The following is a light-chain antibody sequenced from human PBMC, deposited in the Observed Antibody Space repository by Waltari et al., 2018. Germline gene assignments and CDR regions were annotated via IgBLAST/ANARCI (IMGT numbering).Light chain of an antibody. CDR3: CSYAGSYTHVV. Sequence: QSALTQPRSVSGSPGQSVTISCTGTSSDVGGCNYVSWYQQHPGKAPKLMIYDVSKRPAGVPDRFSGSKSGNPASLTISGLQAEDEADYYCCSYAGSYTHVVFGGGTKLTVL. CDR2: DVS. V-gene: IGLV2-11*01. J-gene: IGLJ2*01. CDR1: SSDVGGCNY.